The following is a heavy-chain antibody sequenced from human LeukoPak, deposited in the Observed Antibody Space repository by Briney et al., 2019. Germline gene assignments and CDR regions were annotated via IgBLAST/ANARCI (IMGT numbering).Heavy chain of an antibody. CDR1: GVSISSRNYC. V-gene: IGHV4-39*01. D-gene: IGHD2-21*02. CDR2: IYTNGST. Sequence: SETLSLTCTVSGVSISSRNYCWGWTRPPPGKGLDWIGNIYTNGSTYYNPSLKSRLTIFVDTSKNQFSLKLSSVTAADTAVYYCVRPLPFMVTVDSAFDICGQGTMVTVSS. CDR3: VRPLPFMVTVDSAFDI. J-gene: IGHJ3*02.